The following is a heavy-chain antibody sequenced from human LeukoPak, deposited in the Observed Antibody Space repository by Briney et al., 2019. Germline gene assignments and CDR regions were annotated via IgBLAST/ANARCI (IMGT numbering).Heavy chain of an antibody. CDR1: GFTFSSYA. J-gene: IGHJ4*02. CDR3: AKLGSSWFDYFDY. CDR2: ISGSGGST. Sequence: GGSLRLSCATSGFTFSSYAMSWVRQAPGKGLEWVSAISGSGGSTYYADSVKGRFTISRDNSKNTLYLQMNSLRAEDTAVYYCAKLGSSWFDYFDYWGQGTLVTVSS. V-gene: IGHV3-23*01. D-gene: IGHD6-13*01.